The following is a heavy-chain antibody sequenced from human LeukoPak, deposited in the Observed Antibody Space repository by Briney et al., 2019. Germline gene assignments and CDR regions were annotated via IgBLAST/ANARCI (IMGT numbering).Heavy chain of an antibody. V-gene: IGHV4-59*01. D-gene: IGHD3-3*01. J-gene: IGHJ4*02. CDR1: GGSISSYY. Sequence: PSETLSLTCTVSGGSISSYYWSWIRQPPGKGLERIGYIYYSGSANYNPSLKSRVTISVDTSKNQFSLKLSSVTAADTAVYYCARRVVDFWSGYTYYFDYWGQGTLVTVSS. CDR3: ARRVVDFWSGYTYYFDY. CDR2: IYYSGSA.